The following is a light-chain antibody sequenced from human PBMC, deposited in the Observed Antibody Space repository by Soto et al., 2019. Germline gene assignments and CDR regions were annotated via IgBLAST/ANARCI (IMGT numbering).Light chain of an antibody. Sequence: DIVLTQSPGTLSLSPGERATLSCRASQSVNSNYLAWYQQKPGQAPRLLIFGASTRATGISDRFRGSGSGKDFTLTINSREPEDFAVDYCPQYGRTFGQGTKLEIK. J-gene: IGKJ2*01. V-gene: IGKV3-20*01. CDR1: QSVNSNY. CDR3: PQYGRT. CDR2: GAS.